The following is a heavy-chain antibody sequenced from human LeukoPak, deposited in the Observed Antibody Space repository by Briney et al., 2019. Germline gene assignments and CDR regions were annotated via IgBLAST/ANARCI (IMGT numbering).Heavy chain of an antibody. Sequence: GGSLRLSCAPSGFTFTSYAITWLRQAPGKGLAWVSTISGSGGTTYYAASVKGRCTISRHNSERAVYLQMNSLRCEDTGVYYCAKDRAYYDSGGYYYWGQGTLVTVSS. CDR3: AKDRAYYDSGGYYY. CDR2: ISGSGGTT. V-gene: IGHV3-23*01. CDR1: GFTFTSYA. D-gene: IGHD3-22*01. J-gene: IGHJ4*02.